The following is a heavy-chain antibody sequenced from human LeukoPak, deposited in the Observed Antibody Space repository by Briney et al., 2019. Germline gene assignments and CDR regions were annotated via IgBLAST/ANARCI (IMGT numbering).Heavy chain of an antibody. J-gene: IGHJ3*02. D-gene: IGHD7-27*01. Sequence: GASVKVSCKASGYTFTSYYMHWVRQAPGQGLEWMGRIIPILGIANYAQKFQGRVTITADKSTSTAYMELSSLRSEDTAVYYCARAPNWDDAFDIWGQGTMVTVSS. CDR3: ARAPNWDDAFDI. V-gene: IGHV1-69*04. CDR1: GYTFTSYY. CDR2: IIPILGIA.